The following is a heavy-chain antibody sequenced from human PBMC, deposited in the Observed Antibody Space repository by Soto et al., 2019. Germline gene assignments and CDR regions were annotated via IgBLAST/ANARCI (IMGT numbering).Heavy chain of an antibody. CDR3: AKDAYTPIRTTAHDAGGLDH. D-gene: IGHD4-4*01. Sequence: GGSLRLSCATSGFTFRFYDMHWVRQAPGKGLEWLAVISRDGNNKDYGDSVKGRFTISRDNSKNTLFLQMNGLRDEDSAVYYCAKDAYTPIRTTAHDAGGLDHWGRGTLVTVSS. V-gene: IGHV3-30*18. CDR2: ISRDGNNK. CDR1: GFTFRFYD. J-gene: IGHJ4*02.